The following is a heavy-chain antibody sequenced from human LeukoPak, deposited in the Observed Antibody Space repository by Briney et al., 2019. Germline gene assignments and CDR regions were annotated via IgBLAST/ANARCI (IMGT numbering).Heavy chain of an antibody. CDR1: GYTFTGYY. D-gene: IGHD3-10*01. Sequence: VKVSCKASGYTFTGYYMHWVREAPGQGLEWMGWINPNSGGTNYAQKFQGWVTMTRDTSISTAYMELSRLRSDDTAVYYCASVITMVRGEVAFDIWGQGTMVTVSS. V-gene: IGHV1-2*04. J-gene: IGHJ3*02. CDR3: ASVITMVRGEVAFDI. CDR2: INPNSGGT.